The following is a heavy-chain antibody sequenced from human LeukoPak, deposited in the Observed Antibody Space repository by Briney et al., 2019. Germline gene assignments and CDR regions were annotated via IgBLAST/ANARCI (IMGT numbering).Heavy chain of an antibody. J-gene: IGHJ4*02. D-gene: IGHD6-13*01. CDR2: IYYSGST. Sequence: PSETLSLTCTVSGGSISSSSYYWGWIRQPPGKGLEWIGSIYYSGSTYYNPSLKSRVTISVDTSKNQFSLKLSSVTAADTAVYYCARQAGGIAAAGTNYWGQGTLVTVSS. CDR1: GGSISSSSYY. V-gene: IGHV4-39*01. CDR3: ARQAGGIAAAGTNY.